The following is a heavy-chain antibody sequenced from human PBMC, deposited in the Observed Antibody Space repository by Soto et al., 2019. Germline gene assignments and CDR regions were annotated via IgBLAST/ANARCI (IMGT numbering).Heavy chain of an antibody. CDR2: INAGNGNT. CDR3: ACYFIVQWFGELSSPNWFDP. D-gene: IGHD3-10*01. V-gene: IGHV1-3*01. CDR1: GYTFTSYA. J-gene: IGHJ5*02. Sequence: GASVKVSCKASGYTFTSYAMHWVRQAPGQRLEWMGWINAGNGNTKYSQKYKGRVTITRDTSASTAYMELSSLRSEDTAVDYCACYFIVQWFGELSSPNWFDPWGQGTLVTVSS.